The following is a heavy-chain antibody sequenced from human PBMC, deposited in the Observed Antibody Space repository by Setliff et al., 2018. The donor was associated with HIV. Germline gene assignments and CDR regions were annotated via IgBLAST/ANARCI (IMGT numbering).Heavy chain of an antibody. J-gene: IGHJ2*01. Sequence: SETLSLTCAVHGGPFSDSYYSWIRQPPGKGLEWIGEISHSGITSYNSSVKSRVTMSVDWSKNQFSLTLTSMTAADTAVYYCARHHRLPGVQPPYWYFDLWGRGTRVTVSS. D-gene: IGHD7-27*01. V-gene: IGHV4-34*01. CDR1: GGPFSDSY. CDR2: ISHSGIT. CDR3: ARHHRLPGVQPPYWYFDL.